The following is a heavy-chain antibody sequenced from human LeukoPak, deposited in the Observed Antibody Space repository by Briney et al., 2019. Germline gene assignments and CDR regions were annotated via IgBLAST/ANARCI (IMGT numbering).Heavy chain of an antibody. D-gene: IGHD3-9*01. CDR1: GYTFTGYY. J-gene: IGHJ3*02. CDR3: ARATIPDVLRYFDWLEAPDAFDI. CDR2: INPNSGGT. Sequence: ASVKVSCKASGYTFTGYYMHWVRQAPGQGLEWMGWINPNSGGTNYAQKFQGRVTMTRDTSISTAYMELSRLRSADTAVYYCARATIPDVLRYFDWLEAPDAFDIWGQGTMVTVSS. V-gene: IGHV1-2*02.